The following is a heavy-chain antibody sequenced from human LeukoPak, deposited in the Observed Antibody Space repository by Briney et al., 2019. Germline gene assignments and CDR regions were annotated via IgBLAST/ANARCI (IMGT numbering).Heavy chain of an antibody. CDR1: GGSISSYY. CDR3: ATYSGSYGAFDP. J-gene: IGHJ5*02. CDR2: IYYSGST. V-gene: IGHV4-59*01. D-gene: IGHD1-26*01. Sequence: SETLSLTCTVSGGSISSYYWSWIRPPPGKGLGWVGFIYYSGSTNYNPSLKTRVTISVDTSKNQFSLKLSSVTAADTAVYYCATYSGSYGAFDPWGQGTLVTVSS.